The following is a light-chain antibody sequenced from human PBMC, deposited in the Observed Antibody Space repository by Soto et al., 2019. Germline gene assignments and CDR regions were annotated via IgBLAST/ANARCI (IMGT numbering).Light chain of an antibody. CDR3: QQYNYWPRT. J-gene: IGKJ1*01. CDR1: QSVSSN. CDR2: GAS. Sequence: EIVMTQSPDPLSVSPGEKATLSVRASQSVSSNLAWYQQKNGQAPRLIMYGASTRATGIPARFSGSGYGAEFNLTISSLQSEDFAVYYCQQYNYWPRTFGQGTKVDIK. V-gene: IGKV3-15*01.